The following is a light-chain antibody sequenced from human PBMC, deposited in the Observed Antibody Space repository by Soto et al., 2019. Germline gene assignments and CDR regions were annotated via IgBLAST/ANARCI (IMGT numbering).Light chain of an antibody. CDR3: QQRSNWPPTWT. CDR1: QSVSTS. CDR2: DAS. Sequence: EIVLTQSPATLSLSPGERATLSCRASQSVSTSLAWYQQKPGLAPRLLIYDASNRATGIPARFSGSGSGTDFTLTISSLEPEDFAVYYCQQRSNWPPTWTFGQGTK. J-gene: IGKJ1*01. V-gene: IGKV3-11*01.